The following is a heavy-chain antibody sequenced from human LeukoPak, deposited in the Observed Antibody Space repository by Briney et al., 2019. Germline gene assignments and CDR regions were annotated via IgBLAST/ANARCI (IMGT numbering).Heavy chain of an antibody. Sequence: SETLSLTCTVSGGSISSYYWNWIRQPPGKGLEWIGYIYYSGSTNYNPSLKSRVTISVDTSKNQFSLKLSSVTAADTAVYYCARGGLRYFDWSHWGQGTLVTVSS. CDR3: ARGGLRYFDWSH. CDR1: GGSISSYY. V-gene: IGHV4-59*01. CDR2: IYYSGST. D-gene: IGHD3-9*01. J-gene: IGHJ4*02.